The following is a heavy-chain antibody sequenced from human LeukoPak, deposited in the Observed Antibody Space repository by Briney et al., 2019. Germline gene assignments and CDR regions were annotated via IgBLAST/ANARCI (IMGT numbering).Heavy chain of an antibody. J-gene: IGHJ4*02. D-gene: IGHD4-23*01. CDR2: IIPIFGTA. CDR3: ARGWLAETTVVTPYNY. Sequence: GASVKVSCKASGGTFINYAINWVRQAPGQGLEWMGGIIPIFGTAHYSQKFQGRVTITAVDSMNTAYMELSSLRSVDTAVYYCARGWLAETTVVTPYNYWGQGTLVTVSS. CDR1: GGTFINYA. V-gene: IGHV1-69*13.